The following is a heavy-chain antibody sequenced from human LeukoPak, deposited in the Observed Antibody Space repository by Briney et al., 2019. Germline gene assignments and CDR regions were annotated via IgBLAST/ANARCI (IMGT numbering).Heavy chain of an antibody. CDR2: ISAYNGNT. Sequence: ASVKVSCKASGYTFTSYGISWVRQAPGQGLEWMGWISAYNGNTNYAQKLQGRVTMTEDTSTDTAYMELSSLRSEDTAVYYCATDLMPHWGQGTLVTVSS. D-gene: IGHD2-2*01. V-gene: IGHV1-18*01. CDR1: GYTFTSYG. CDR3: ATDLMPH. J-gene: IGHJ4*02.